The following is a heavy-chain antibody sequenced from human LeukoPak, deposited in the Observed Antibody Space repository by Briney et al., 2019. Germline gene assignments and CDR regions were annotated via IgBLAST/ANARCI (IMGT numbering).Heavy chain of an antibody. CDR3: AKDRMGGVTFFDY. J-gene: IGHJ4*02. CDR2: ISYSAAGT. D-gene: IGHD2-21*02. Sequence: GGSLRLSCAASGFTFNIYAMNWVRQAPGKGLEWISSISYSAAGTYYADSVKGRSSISRDNSKKIVYLQMNSLRAEDTAVYYCAKDRMGGVTFFDYWGQGTLVTVSS. V-gene: IGHV3-23*01. CDR1: GFTFNIYA.